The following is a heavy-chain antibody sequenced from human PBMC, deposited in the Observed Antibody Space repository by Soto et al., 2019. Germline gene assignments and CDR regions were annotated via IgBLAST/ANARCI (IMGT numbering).Heavy chain of an antibody. CDR1: GYTFTSYA. Sequence: ASVKVSCKASGYTFTSYAMHWVRQAPGQRLEWMGWINAGNGNTKYSQKFQGRVTITRDTSASTAYMELNSLTVEDTAVYYCARDPVRGNTYWYYFDHWGQGTLVTVSS. CDR2: INAGNGNT. J-gene: IGHJ4*02. V-gene: IGHV1-3*01. D-gene: IGHD1-20*01. CDR3: ARDPVRGNTYWYYFDH.